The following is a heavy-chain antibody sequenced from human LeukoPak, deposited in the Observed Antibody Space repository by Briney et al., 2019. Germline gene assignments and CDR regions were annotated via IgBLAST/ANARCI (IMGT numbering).Heavy chain of an antibody. CDR1: GFTFSNYA. Sequence: GESLRLSCTASGFTFSNYAMNWVRQAPGKGLEWVSAISGSGSTFYTDSVKGRFTISRDNTKNTLYLQMDSLRAEGTAVYYCAKGPHAFDIWGQGTMVTVSS. V-gene: IGHV3-23*01. J-gene: IGHJ3*02. CDR3: AKGPHAFDI. CDR2: ISGSGST.